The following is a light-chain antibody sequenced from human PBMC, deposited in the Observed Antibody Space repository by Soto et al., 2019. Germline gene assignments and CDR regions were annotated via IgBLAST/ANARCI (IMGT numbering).Light chain of an antibody. CDR1: SSDVGGNNY. CDR3: SSYAGSNNFGV. Sequence: QSALTQPPSASGTPGQSVTISCTGTSSDVGGNNYVSWYQQHPGKAPKLMIYEVNKRPSGVPDRFSGSKSGNTASLTVSGLQAEDEAYYYCSSYAGSNNFGVFGTGTKLTVL. CDR2: EVN. J-gene: IGLJ1*01. V-gene: IGLV2-8*01.